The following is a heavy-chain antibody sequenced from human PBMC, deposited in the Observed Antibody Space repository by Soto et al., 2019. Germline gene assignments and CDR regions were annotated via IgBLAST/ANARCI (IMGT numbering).Heavy chain of an antibody. CDR1: GGTFSNFA. CDR2: IIPLFNVA. J-gene: IGHJ3*02. V-gene: IGHV1-69*01. Sequence: QVQLVQSGPEVKKPGSSVKVSCEASGGTFSNFAVNWVRQAPGQGLEWVGGIIPLFNVAKYAQKFEGRVTIVADDSTSTAYMDLSSLRSDDTAVYYCAASGRDFVGYDYKDTEGLDIWGQGTMVTVSS. CDR3: AASGRDFVGYDYKDTEGLDI. D-gene: IGHD4-4*01.